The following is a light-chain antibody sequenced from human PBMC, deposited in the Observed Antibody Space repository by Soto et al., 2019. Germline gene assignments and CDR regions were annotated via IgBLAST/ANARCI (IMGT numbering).Light chain of an antibody. CDR2: DAS. J-gene: IGKJ1*01. Sequence: DIQMTQSPSTLSASVGDRVTITCRASESVDYWLTWYQQKSGKAPKLLIYDASTVASGVPSRFSGSGSGTDFTLTISSLQADDFASYYCQHYYRRWTFGQGTKVEIK. CDR1: ESVDYW. CDR3: QHYYRRWT. V-gene: IGKV1-5*01.